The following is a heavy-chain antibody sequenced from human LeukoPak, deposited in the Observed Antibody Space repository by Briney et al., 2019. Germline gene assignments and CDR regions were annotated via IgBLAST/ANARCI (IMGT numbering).Heavy chain of an antibody. CDR2: ISSSSSYI. D-gene: IGHD6-6*01. CDR1: GFTFSSYS. V-gene: IGHV3-21*01. CDR3: ARGSSSRWFDP. J-gene: IGHJ5*02. Sequence: GGSLRLSCAASGFTFSSYSMNWVRQAPGKGLEWVSSISSSSSYICYADSVKGRFTISRDNAKNSLYLQMNSLRAEDTAVYCCARGSSSRWFDPWGQGTLVTVSS.